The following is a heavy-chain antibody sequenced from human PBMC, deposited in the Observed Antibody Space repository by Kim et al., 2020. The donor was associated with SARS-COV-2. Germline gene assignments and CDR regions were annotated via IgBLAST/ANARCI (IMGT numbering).Heavy chain of an antibody. CDR1: GFPFQDYD. CDR3: TRDLLEGPRGSYVVDI. J-gene: IGHJ3*02. D-gene: IGHD3-16*01. Sequence: GGSLRLSCAASGFPFQDYDMSWVRQVPGKGLEWFSSINWNGRNKHYADSVKGRFTISRDNAKNSVYLQMNSVRAEDTALYHCTRDLLEGPRGSYVVDIWGPGKMVSVS. V-gene: IGHV3-20*01. CDR2: INWNGRNK.